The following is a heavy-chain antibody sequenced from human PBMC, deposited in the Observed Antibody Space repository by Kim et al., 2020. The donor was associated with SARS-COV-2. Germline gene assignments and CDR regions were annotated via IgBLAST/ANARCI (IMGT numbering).Heavy chain of an antibody. J-gene: IGHJ3*02. V-gene: IGHV4-39*01. CDR1: GGSISSSSYY. D-gene: IGHD2-2*01. Sequence: SETLSLTCTVSGGSISSSSYYWGWIRQPPGKGLEWIGSIYYSGSTYYNPSLKSRVTISVDTSKNQFSLKLSSVTAADTAVYYCARLLHRKYQLLFGRGDGDAFDICGQGTMVTVSS. CDR3: ARLLHRKYQLLFGRGDGDAFDI. CDR2: IYYSGST.